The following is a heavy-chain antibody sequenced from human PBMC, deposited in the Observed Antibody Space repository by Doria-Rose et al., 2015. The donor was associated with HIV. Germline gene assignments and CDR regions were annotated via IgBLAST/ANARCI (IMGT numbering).Heavy chain of an antibody. V-gene: IGHV1-18*01. J-gene: IGHJ4*02. CDR2: ISPNNGNT. CDR1: GYTFTRFD. CDR3: ARVFSPTFFYDNSGYYYSLDY. Sequence: GYTFTRFDISWVRQAPGQGLEWMGWISPNNGNTDSAQKFQGRVTMTTDTPTSTAYMELRSLRSDDTAVYYCARVFSPTFFYDNSGYYYSLDYWGQGTLVTVSS. D-gene: IGHD3-22*01.